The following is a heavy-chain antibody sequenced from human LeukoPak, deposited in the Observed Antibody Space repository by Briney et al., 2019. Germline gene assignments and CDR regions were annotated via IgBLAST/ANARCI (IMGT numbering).Heavy chain of an antibody. J-gene: IGHJ5*02. D-gene: IGHD2-2*01. CDR1: GRPISSYY. CDR3: ARRRGYCSSSSCYGFDP. CDR2: ISTSGST. V-gene: IGHV4-4*08. Sequence: PSETLSLTCTLSGRPISSYYWSWLRQPPGKGLEWIAYISTSGSTKYNPSLQSRVTISVDTSKTQFALKLTSVTAADTAVYYCARRRGYCSSSSCYGFDPWGQGTLVTVSS.